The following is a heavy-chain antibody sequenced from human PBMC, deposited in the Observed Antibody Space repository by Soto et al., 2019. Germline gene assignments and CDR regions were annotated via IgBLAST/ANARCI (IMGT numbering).Heavy chain of an antibody. CDR3: ERRQHYGMDP. J-gene: IGHJ6*02. CDR1: GYTFTIYW. V-gene: IGHV5-51*03. D-gene: IGHD2-2*01. Sequence: EVQLVQSGAEVKKPGESLKISCKGSGYTFTIYWIAWVRQMPGKGLEWMGVIYPSDSDTRYSPSFQGQVTISADKSNSTSYLQCSSSKASDAAIYYCERRQHYGMDPWGQGTTVTVSS. CDR2: IYPSDSDT.